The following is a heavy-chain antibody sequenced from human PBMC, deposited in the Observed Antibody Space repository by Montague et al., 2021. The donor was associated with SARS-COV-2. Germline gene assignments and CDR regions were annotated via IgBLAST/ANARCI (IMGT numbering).Heavy chain of an antibody. CDR2: IKQDGSEK. D-gene: IGHD3-22*01. V-gene: IGHV3-7*05. CDR1: GFTFSTFC. Sequence: SLRLSFAASGFTFSTFCMTWVRQAPGKGLEWVANIKQDGSEKYYVDSVKGRFTISRDNSKNTLYLQLDSLRAEDTAVYYCASGNDSSGYEYWGQGTLVTVSS. CDR3: ASGNDSSGYEY. J-gene: IGHJ4*02.